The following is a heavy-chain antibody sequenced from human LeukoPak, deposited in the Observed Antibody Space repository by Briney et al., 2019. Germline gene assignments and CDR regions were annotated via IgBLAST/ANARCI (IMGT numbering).Heavy chain of an antibody. CDR2: ISSSGSTI. V-gene: IGHV3-11*04. CDR3: ARELLWFGELSPYYFDY. D-gene: IGHD3-10*01. CDR1: GFTFSDYY. J-gene: IGHJ4*02. Sequence: GGSLRLSCAASGFTFSDYYMSWIRQAPGKGLEWVSYISSSGSTIYYADSVKGRFTISRDNAKNSLYLQMNSLRAEDTAVYYYARELLWFGELSPYYFDYWGQGTLVTVSS.